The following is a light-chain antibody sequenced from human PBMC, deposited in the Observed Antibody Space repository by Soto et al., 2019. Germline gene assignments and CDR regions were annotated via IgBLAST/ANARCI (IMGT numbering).Light chain of an antibody. CDR3: QQYNSYPWT. Sequence: DIQMTQSPSTLSASVGDRVTITCRASQGISSWLAWYQQKPGKAPKLLIYKASTLESGVPSNFSDSGSGTEFTLTISSLQPEDFATYYCQQYNSYPWTFGQGTKVDVK. CDR1: QGISSW. V-gene: IGKV1-5*03. J-gene: IGKJ1*01. CDR2: KAS.